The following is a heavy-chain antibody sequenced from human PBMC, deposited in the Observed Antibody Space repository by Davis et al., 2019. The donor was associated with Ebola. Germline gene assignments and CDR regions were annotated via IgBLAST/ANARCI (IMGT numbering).Heavy chain of an antibody. D-gene: IGHD3-9*01. CDR1: GFTFSSYW. CDR2: IKYDGSMI. J-gene: IGHJ4*02. Sequence: GESLKISCVASGFTFSSYWMHWLRQAPGKGLVWVARIKYDGSMIGYGDSVRGRFTISRDNAKNTLYLQMNSLRGEDTAVYYCATTHAASYYDILTGYYMAPGFFDYWGQGTLVTVSS. V-gene: IGHV3-74*01. CDR3: ATTHAASYYDILTGYYMAPGFFDY.